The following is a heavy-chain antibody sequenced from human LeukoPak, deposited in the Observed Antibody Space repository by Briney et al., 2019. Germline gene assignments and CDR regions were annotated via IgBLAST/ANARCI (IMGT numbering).Heavy chain of an antibody. CDR1: GGTFSSYA. CDR2: IIPIFGTA. V-gene: IGHV1-69*13. D-gene: IGHD2-2*01. J-gene: IGHJ6*03. CDR3: GAADSTGYCSSTSCYGGRYYYYYMDV. Sequence: ASVKVSCKASGGTFSSYAISWVRQAPGQGLEWMGGIIPIFGTANYAQKFQGRVTITADESTSTAYMELSSLRSEDTAVHYCGAADSTGYCSSTSCYGGRYYYYYMDVWGKGTTVTISS.